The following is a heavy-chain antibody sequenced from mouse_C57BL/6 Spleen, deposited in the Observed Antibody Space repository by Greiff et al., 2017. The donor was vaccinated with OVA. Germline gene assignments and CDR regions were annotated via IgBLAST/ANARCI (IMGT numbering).Heavy chain of an antibody. D-gene: IGHD1-1*01. CDR1: GYTFTDYE. J-gene: IGHJ1*03. CDR2: IYPETGGT. Sequence: QVQLQQSGAELVRPGASVTLSCKASGYTFTDYEMHWVKQTPVHGLEWIGAIYPETGGTAYNQKFKGKAILTADTSSSTAYMALRSLTSAASAVSVCSRGITTVVDFDVWGKGTTLTVSS. CDR3: SRGITTVVDFDV. V-gene: IGHV1-15*01.